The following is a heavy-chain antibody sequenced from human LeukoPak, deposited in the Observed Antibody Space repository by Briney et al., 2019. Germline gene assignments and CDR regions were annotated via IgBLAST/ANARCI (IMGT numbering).Heavy chain of an antibody. Sequence: GGSLRLSCAASGLTFSTYAMSWVRQAPGEGLEWVSAINGGGSTYYADSVKGRFTISRDNSKNTLYLQMNSLRAEDTAVYYCAKAPDTYYDYVWGSFGYFDSWGQGTLVTVSS. CDR3: AKAPDTYYDYVWGSFGYFDS. CDR2: INGGGST. V-gene: IGHV3-23*01. J-gene: IGHJ4*02. D-gene: IGHD3-16*01. CDR1: GLTFSTYA.